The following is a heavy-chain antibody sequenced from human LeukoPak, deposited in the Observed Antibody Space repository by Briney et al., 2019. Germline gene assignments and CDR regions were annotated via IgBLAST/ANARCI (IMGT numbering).Heavy chain of an antibody. J-gene: IGHJ5*02. CDR1: GFTFSSYA. Sequence: GGSLRLSCAASGFTFSSYAMSWVRQAPGKGLEWVSAISGSGGSTYHADPVKGRFTISRDNSKNTLYLQMNSLRAEDTAVYYCVAGGVPAAIDWFDPWGQGTLVTVSS. D-gene: IGHD2-2*01. CDR2: ISGSGGST. V-gene: IGHV3-23*01. CDR3: VAGGVPAAIDWFDP.